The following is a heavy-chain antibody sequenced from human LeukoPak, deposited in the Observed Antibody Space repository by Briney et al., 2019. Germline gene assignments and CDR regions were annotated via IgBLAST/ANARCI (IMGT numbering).Heavy chain of an antibody. D-gene: IGHD5-18*01. J-gene: IGHJ4*02. CDR3: ARDSDTAMVLYYFDY. V-gene: IGHV1-69*05. CDR2: IIPIFGTA. CDR1: GGTFSSYA. Sequence: GASVKVSCKASGGTFSSYAISWVRQAPGQGLEWMGRIIPIFGTANYAQKLQGRVTITTDESTSTAYMELSSLRSEDTAVYYCARDSDTAMVLYYFDYWGQGTLVTVSS.